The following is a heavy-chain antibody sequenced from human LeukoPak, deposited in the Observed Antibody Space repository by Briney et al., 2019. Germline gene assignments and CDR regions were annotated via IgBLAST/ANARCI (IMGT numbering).Heavy chain of an antibody. CDR2: ISDSGGST. CDR1: GFTFSSYA. Sequence: PGGSLRLSCAASGFTFSSYAMSWVRQAPGKGLEWVSSISDSGGSTYYADSVKGRFTISRDDSKNTLYLQMNSLRAEATAVYYCPKEGGDLAPMDYFAYWGQGTLVTVSS. V-gene: IGHV3-23*01. CDR3: PKEGGDLAPMDYFAY. D-gene: IGHD3-10*01. J-gene: IGHJ4*02.